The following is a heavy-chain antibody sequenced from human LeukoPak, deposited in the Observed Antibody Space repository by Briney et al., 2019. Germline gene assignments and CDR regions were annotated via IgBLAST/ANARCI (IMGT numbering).Heavy chain of an antibody. Sequence: SETLSLTCAVYGGSFSGYYWGWIRQPPGKGLEWIGSIYYSGSTYYNPSLKSRVTISVDTSKNQFSLKLSSVTAADTAVYYCARQGRLYYGSGSYYSYYYYYMDVWGKGTTVTISS. J-gene: IGHJ6*03. V-gene: IGHV4-39*01. D-gene: IGHD3-10*01. CDR3: ARQGRLYYGSGSYYSYYYYYMDV. CDR1: GGSFSGYY. CDR2: IYYSGST.